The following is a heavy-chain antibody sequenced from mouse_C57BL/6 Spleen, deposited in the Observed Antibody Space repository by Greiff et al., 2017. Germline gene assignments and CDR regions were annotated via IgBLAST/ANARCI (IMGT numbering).Heavy chain of an antibody. V-gene: IGHV10-1*01. CDR1: GFSFNTYA. Sequence: EVQLVESGGGLVQPKGSLKLSCAASGFSFNTYAMNWVRQAPGKGLEWVARIRSKSNNYATYYADSVKDRFTISRDDSESMLYLQMNNLKTEDTAMYYCVSHEWLILDWFAYWGQGTLVTVSA. CDR3: VSHEWLILDWFAY. D-gene: IGHD1-2*01. CDR2: IRSKSNNYAT. J-gene: IGHJ3*01.